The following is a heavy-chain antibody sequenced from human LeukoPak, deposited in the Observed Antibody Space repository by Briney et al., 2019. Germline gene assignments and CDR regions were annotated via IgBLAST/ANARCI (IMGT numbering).Heavy chain of an antibody. CDR2: INPNSGGT. D-gene: IGHD3-10*01. J-gene: IGHJ4*02. CDR3: AREKREGSGSFPG. V-gene: IGHV1-2*02. Sequence: VKVSCKASGYTFTGYYMHWVRQAPGQGLEWMGWINPNSGGTNYAQKFQGRVTMTRDTSISTAYMELSRLRSDDTAVYYCAREKREGSGSFPGWGQGTLVTVSS. CDR1: GYTFTGYY.